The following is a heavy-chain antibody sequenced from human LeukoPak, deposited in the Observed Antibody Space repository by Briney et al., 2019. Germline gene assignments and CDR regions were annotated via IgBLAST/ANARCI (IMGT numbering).Heavy chain of an antibody. Sequence: PGGSLRLSCSASGFSLSDYGMNWVRQAPGKGLEWVSSISSSSSYIYYADSVKGRFTISRDNAKNSLYLQMNSLRAEDTAVYYCARSFEAYWGQGTLVTVSS. CDR3: ARSFEAY. V-gene: IGHV3-21*01. J-gene: IGHJ4*02. D-gene: IGHD3-10*01. CDR1: GFSLSDYG. CDR2: ISSSSSYI.